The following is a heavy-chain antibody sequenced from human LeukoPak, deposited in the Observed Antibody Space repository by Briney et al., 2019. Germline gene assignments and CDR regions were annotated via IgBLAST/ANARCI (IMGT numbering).Heavy chain of an antibody. CDR2: IIPIFGTA. Sequence: SVKVSCKASGYTFNRYGMNWVRQAPGQGLEWMGGIIPIFGTANYAQKFQGRVTITADKSTSTAYMELSSLRSEDTAVYYCAGPGGVPAAGKELYYYYYYMDVWGKGTTVTVSS. V-gene: IGHV1-69*06. D-gene: IGHD2-2*01. J-gene: IGHJ6*03. CDR3: AGPGGVPAAGKELYYYYYYMDV. CDR1: GYTFNRYG.